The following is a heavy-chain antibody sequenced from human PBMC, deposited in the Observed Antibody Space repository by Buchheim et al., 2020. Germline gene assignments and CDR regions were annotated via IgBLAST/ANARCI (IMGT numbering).Heavy chain of an antibody. V-gene: IGHV3-23*01. D-gene: IGHD3-9*01. J-gene: IGHJ4*02. CDR2: ISGSGGSA. CDR1: GFSFSSYA. CDR3: AKEGHILTGSYPFDY. Sequence: EVELLESGGGLVQPGGSLRLSCAASGFSFSSYAMSWVRQAPGKGLEWVSAISGSGGSAYSAASVKGRFTISRDNSKNMPYLQMNSLRAEDTAVYYCAKEGHILTGSYPFDYWGQGTL.